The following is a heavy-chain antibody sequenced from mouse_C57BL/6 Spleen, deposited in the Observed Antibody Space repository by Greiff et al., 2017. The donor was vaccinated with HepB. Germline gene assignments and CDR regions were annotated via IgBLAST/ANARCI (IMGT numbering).Heavy chain of an antibody. CDR3: ARAYYYGSSPWAY. CDR2: IDPSDSET. V-gene: IGHV1-52*01. CDR1: GYTFTSYW. D-gene: IGHD1-1*01. Sequence: VQLQQPGAELVRPGSSVKLSCKASGYTFTSYWMHWVKQRPIQGLEWIGNIDPSDSETHYNQKFKDKATLTVDKSSSTAYMQLSSLTSEDSAVYYCARAYYYGSSPWAYWGQGTLVTVSA. J-gene: IGHJ3*01.